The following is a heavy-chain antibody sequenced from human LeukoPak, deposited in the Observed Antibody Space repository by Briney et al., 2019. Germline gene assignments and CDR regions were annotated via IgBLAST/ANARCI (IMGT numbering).Heavy chain of an antibody. CDR2: IYYSGST. J-gene: IGHJ5*02. V-gene: IGHV4-39*07. CDR3: ARVNYYDSSGYSPNWFDP. Sequence: SETLSLTCTVSGGSISSYYWSWIRQPPGKGLEWIGSIYYSGSTYYNPSLKSRVTISVDTSKNQFSLKLSSVTAADTAVYYCARVNYYDSSGYSPNWFDPWGQGTLVTVSS. CDR1: GGSISSYY. D-gene: IGHD3-22*01.